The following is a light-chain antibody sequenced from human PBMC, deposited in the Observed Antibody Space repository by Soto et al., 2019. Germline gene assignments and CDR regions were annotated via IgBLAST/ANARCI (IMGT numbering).Light chain of an antibody. J-gene: IGKJ2*02. CDR2: GAS. V-gene: IGKV3-20*01. CDR3: QQYGNSPST. CDR1: QSVRSSY. Sequence: EIELTQSPGTLSLSPGERATLSCRASQSVRSSYLAWYQQKPGQAPRLLIYGASSRATDIPDRFSGSGSGTDFTLTISRLEPEDFAVYYCQQYGNSPSTFGQGTKLEIK.